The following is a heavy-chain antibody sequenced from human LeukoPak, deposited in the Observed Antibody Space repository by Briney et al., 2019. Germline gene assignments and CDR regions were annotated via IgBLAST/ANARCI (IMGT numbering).Heavy chain of an antibody. CDR3: ASLTEPRGAFDY. V-gene: IGHV1-24*01. J-gene: IGHJ4*02. CDR2: FDPEDGET. Sequence: ASVKVSCKVSGYTLTELSMHWVRQAPGKGLEWMGGFDPEDGETIYAQKFQGRVTMTRDMSTSTVYMELSSLRSEDTAVYYCASLTEPRGAFDYWGQGTLVTVSS. CDR1: GYTLTELS. D-gene: IGHD1-20*01.